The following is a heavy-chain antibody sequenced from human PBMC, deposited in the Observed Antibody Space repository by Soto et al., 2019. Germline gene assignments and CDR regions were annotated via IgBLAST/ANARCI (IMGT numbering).Heavy chain of an antibody. J-gene: IGHJ6*03. CDR1: GFTFSSYG. Sequence: GGSLRLSCAASGFTFSSYGMHWVRQAPGKGLEWVAVISYDGSNKYYADSVKGRFTISRDNSKNTLYLQMNSLRAEDTAVYYCARTGGYCSGGSCLYYYYYYMDVWGKGTTVTVSS. CDR2: ISYDGSNK. V-gene: IGHV3-30*03. D-gene: IGHD2-15*01. CDR3: ARTGGYCSGGSCLYYYYYYMDV.